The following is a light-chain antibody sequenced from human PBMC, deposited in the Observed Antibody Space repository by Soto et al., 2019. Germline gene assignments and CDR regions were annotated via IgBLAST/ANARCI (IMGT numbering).Light chain of an antibody. J-gene: IGLJ1*01. Sequence: QSVLTQPTSASGSPGQSVTISCTGTSSDVGGYNYVSWYQQHPGKAPKLIIYEVYKRPSGVPDRFSGSKSGNPAALTVSGLQAEDEADYYCSSYVGTNSYVFGTGTKLTVL. CDR1: SSDVGGYNY. CDR2: EVY. V-gene: IGLV2-8*01. CDR3: SSYVGTNSYV.